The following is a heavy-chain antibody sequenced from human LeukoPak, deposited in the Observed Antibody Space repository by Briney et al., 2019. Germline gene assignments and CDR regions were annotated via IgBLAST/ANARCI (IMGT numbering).Heavy chain of an antibody. CDR2: IRYDGSNK. CDR1: GFTFSSYG. V-gene: IGHV3-30*02. CDR3: SAAAGTGGYFDY. J-gene: IGHJ4*02. D-gene: IGHD6-13*01. Sequence: GGSLRLSCVASGFTFSSYGTHWVRQAPGKGLEWVAFIRYDGSNKYYADSVKGRFTISRDNSKNTLYLQMNSLRAEDTAVYYCSAAAGTGGYFDYWGQGTLVTVSS.